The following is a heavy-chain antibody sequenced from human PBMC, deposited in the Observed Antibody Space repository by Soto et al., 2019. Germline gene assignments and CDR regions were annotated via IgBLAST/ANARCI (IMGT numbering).Heavy chain of an antibody. CDR2: IAYDGSNK. Sequence: GGSLRLSCAVSGFTFSDYWMSWVRQAPGKGLEWVAAIAYDGSNKYYADSVKGRFTISRDNSKNTLYLQMNSLRAEDTAVYYCARHPERXAEIGWFDPWGQGTLVTVSS. V-gene: IGHV3-30*03. J-gene: IGHJ5*02. D-gene: IGHD1-1*01. CDR3: ARHPERXAEIGWFDP. CDR1: GFTFSDYW.